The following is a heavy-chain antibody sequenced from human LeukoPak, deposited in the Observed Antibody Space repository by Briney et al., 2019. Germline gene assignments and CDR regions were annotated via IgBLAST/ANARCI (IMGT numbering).Heavy chain of an antibody. D-gene: IGHD3-3*01. J-gene: IGHJ4*02. CDR2: ISWNSGSI. Sequence: GGSLRLSCAASGFTFDDYAMHLVRQAQGKGMEWVSGISWNSGSIGYADSVKGRFTISRDNAKNSLYLQMNSLRAEDTALYYCAKGNYDFWSGPVYWGQGTLVTVSS. V-gene: IGHV3-9*01. CDR1: GFTFDDYA. CDR3: AKGNYDFWSGPVY.